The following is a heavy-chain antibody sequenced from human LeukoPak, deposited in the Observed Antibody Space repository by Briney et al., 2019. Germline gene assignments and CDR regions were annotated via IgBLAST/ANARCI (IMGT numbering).Heavy chain of an antibody. V-gene: IGHV3-23*01. J-gene: IGHJ3*02. CDR2: ISGSGGVT. CDR3: AKDFSVGSSVWYGAFDI. CDR1: GFTFSSYA. D-gene: IGHD6-19*01. Sequence: PGGSLSHSCAASGFTFSSYAMIWVCQAPGKGLEWVSGISGSGGVTHYADSVKGRFTISRDNSKNTLYLQMNSLRAEDTALYYCAKDFSVGSSVWYGAFDIWGQGTMVTVSS.